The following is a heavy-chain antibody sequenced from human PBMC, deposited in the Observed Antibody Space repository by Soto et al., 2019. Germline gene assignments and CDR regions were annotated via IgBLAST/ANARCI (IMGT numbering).Heavy chain of an antibody. CDR1: GYTFTNYG. J-gene: IGHJ4*02. V-gene: IGHV1-18*01. Sequence: QVQLVQSGAEVKKPGASVKVSCKASGYTFTNYGINWVRQAPGQGLEWMGWISASNGNTNYAQRVQGRVTMTTDTSTSTGYMELRSLRSDDTAVYYCARSQSGDYEGCGYWGQGTLVTVSS. CDR2: ISASNGNT. CDR3: ARSQSGDYEGCGY. D-gene: IGHD4-17*01.